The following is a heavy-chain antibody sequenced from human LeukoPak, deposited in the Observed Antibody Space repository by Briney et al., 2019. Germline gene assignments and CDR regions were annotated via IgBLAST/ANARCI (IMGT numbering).Heavy chain of an antibody. Sequence: SETLSLTCTVSGGSISSSSYYWGWIRQPPGKGLEWIGSIYYSGSTYYNPSLKSRVTISVDTSKNQFSLKLSSVTAADTAVYYCAGGGFRYCSSTSCYLAGWGQGTLVTVSS. J-gene: IGHJ4*02. V-gene: IGHV4-39*07. CDR2: IYYSGST. CDR3: AGGGFRYCSSTSCYLAG. CDR1: GGSISSSSYY. D-gene: IGHD2-2*01.